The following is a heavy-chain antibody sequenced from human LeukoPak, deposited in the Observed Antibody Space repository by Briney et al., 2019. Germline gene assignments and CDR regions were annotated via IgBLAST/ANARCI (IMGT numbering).Heavy chain of an antibody. J-gene: IGHJ4*02. CDR1: GFNFDDYG. V-gene: IGHV3-20*04. CDR3: TRGYSTRHFPFDS. D-gene: IGHD2-2*01. CDR2: VNSNGRSA. Sequence: GGSLRLSCAASGFNFDDYGMTWVRQIPGKGLEWVAGVNSNGRSAGYAAAVRGRFTISRDNYKNSLYLDMGSLRLEDTAFYYCTRGYSTRHFPFDSWGQGTLVTVSS.